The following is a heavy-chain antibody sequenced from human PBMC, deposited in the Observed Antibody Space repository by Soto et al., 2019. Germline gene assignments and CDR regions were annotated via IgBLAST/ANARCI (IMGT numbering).Heavy chain of an antibody. CDR2: ISAYNGNT. CDR3: ARDRGIQLGYGMDV. Sequence: ASVKVSCKASGYTFTSYGISWVRQAPGQGLEWMGWISAYNGNTNYAQKLQGRVTMTTDTSTSTAYMELRSLRSGDTAVYYCARDRGIQLGYGMDVWGQGTTVTVSS. D-gene: IGHD5-18*01. V-gene: IGHV1-18*04. J-gene: IGHJ6*02. CDR1: GYTFTSYG.